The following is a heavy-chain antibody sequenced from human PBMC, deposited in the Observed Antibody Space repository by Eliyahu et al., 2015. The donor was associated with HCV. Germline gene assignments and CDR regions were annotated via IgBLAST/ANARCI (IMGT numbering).Heavy chain of an antibody. J-gene: IGHJ4*02. CDR1: GXVFKDYG. D-gene: IGHD5-18*01. CDR2: IWFDESHE. CDR3: TRTRGYTYGDIFDY. V-gene: IGHV3-33*01. Sequence: QVQLVESGGDVVQPGRSLRLSCTVSGXVFKDYGMYWVRQAPGKGLEWVAGIWFDESHESYADSVKGRFTISRDNSRSTLYLHMNSLKVEDTALYYCTRTRGYTYGDIFDYWGQGTRVTVSS.